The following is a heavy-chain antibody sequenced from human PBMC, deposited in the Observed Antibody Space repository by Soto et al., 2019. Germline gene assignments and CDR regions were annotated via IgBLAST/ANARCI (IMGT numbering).Heavy chain of an antibody. Sequence: SLRLSCAASGFTFDDYAMHWVRQAPGKGLEWVSGISWNSDNIGYADSVKGRFTISRDNVKNSLYLQMSSLRSEDTAVYYCARGGVITFGGVIVLSAFDIWGQGTMVTVSS. CDR1: GFTFDDYA. D-gene: IGHD3-16*02. J-gene: IGHJ3*02. V-gene: IGHV3-9*01. CDR2: ISWNSDNI. CDR3: ARGGVITFGGVIVLSAFDI.